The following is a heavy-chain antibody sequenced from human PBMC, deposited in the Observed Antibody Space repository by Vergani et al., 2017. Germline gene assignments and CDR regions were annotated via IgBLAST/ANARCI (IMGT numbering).Heavy chain of an antibody. D-gene: IGHD5-24*01. CDR3: ARRARRDGYSGCFDY. J-gene: IGHJ4*02. CDR2: IYYSGST. Sequence: QVQLQESGPGLVKPSETLSLTCTVSGGSISNHYWSWIRQPPGKGLEWIGYIYYSGSTNYNPSLKSRVTISVDTSTNQFSLKLSSVTAADTAVYYCARRARRDGYSGCFDYWGQGTLVTVSS. V-gene: IGHV4-59*11. CDR1: GGSISNHY.